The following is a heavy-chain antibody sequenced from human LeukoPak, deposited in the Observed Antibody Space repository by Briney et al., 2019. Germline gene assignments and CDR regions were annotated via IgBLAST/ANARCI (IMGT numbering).Heavy chain of an antibody. J-gene: IGHJ5*02. V-gene: IGHV4-30-4*08. CDR2: IYYSGST. CDR3: ARAPGWNYYWFDP. D-gene: IGHD1-7*01. Sequence: SETLSLTCTVSGGSISSGDYYWSWLRQPLGTGLEWIGYIYYSGSTYYNPSLRRRLTISRDTSKNQFSLSLSSVTVADAAVYYCARAPGWNYYWFDPWGQGTLVTVSS. CDR1: GGSISSGDYY.